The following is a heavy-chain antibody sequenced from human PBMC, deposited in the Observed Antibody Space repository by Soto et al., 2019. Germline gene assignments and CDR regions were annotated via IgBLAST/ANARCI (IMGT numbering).Heavy chain of an antibody. J-gene: IGHJ4*02. CDR2: IYPGDHET. V-gene: IGHV5-51*01. CDR3: ARSPRSSPYFDY. CDR1: GYTYSNFW. D-gene: IGHD6-13*01. Sequence: PGESLNISCQCSGYTYSNFWIGWVRQLPGKGLEWMGIIYPGDHETRYSPTFHGKVTISADKSINTAYLQWNSLEASVTAFYFCARSPRSSPYFDYWGQGALVTVSS.